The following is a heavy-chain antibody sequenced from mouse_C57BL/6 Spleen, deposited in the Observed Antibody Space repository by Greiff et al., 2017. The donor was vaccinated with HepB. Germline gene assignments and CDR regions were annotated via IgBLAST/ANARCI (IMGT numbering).Heavy chain of an antibody. V-gene: IGHV5-17*01. CDR2: ISSGSSTI. CDR1: GFTFSDYG. J-gene: IGHJ4*01. D-gene: IGHD1-1*01. CDR3: ARPSHYYGSSFAMDY. Sequence: EVKLMESGGGLVKPGGSLKLSCAASGFTFSDYGMHWVRQAPEKGLEWVAYISSGSSTIYYADTVKGRFTISRDNAKNTLFLQMTSLRSEDTAMYYCARPSHYYGSSFAMDYWGQGTSVTVSS.